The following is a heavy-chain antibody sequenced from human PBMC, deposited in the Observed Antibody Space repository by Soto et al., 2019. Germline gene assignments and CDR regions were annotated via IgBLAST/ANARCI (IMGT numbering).Heavy chain of an antibody. CDR3: ARKPYSHYYGMDV. Sequence: ASVKVSCKASGYIFSDYGINWVRLAPGQGLEWMGWIIPYNNNTKYAENFQGRVTLTTDTSTNTVYMELRSLTPDDTGVYFCARKPYSHYYGMDVWGQGTSVTVSS. V-gene: IGHV1-18*01. D-gene: IGHD2-21*01. J-gene: IGHJ6*02. CDR1: GYIFSDYG. CDR2: IIPYNNNT.